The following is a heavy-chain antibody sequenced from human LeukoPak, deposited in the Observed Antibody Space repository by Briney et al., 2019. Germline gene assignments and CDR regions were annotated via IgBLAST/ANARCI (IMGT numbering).Heavy chain of an antibody. CDR3: ARHQGSTVFNY. J-gene: IGHJ1*01. Sequence: SETLSLTCTISGDSIDPYSWSWIRQPPGKGLEWIGYISHIGTIKYKTSLMSRVSMGLDKPNNEFSLSLRSVTATDTALYFCARHQGSTVFNYWGRGVPVIVSS. CDR1: GDSIDPYS. D-gene: IGHD5/OR15-5a*01. V-gene: IGHV4-59*08. CDR2: ISHIGTI.